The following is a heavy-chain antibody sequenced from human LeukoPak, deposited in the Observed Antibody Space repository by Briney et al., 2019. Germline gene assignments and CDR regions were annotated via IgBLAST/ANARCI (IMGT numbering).Heavy chain of an antibody. CDR1: GGSISSYY. Sequence: SETLSPTCTVSGGSISSYYWSWIRQPPGKGLEWIGYIYYSGSTNYNPSLKSRVTISVDTSKNQFSLKLSSVTAADTAVYYCARDLEGYCSGGGCYSHWFDPWGQGTLVTVSS. CDR2: IYYSGST. V-gene: IGHV4-59*01. D-gene: IGHD2-15*01. J-gene: IGHJ5*02. CDR3: ARDLEGYCSGGGCYSHWFDP.